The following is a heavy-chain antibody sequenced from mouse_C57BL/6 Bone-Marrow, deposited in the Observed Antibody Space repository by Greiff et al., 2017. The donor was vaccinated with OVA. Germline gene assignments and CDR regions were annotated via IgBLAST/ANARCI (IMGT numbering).Heavy chain of an antibody. CDR2: IDPETGGT. Sequence: QVQLKQSGAELVRPGASVTLSCKASGYTFTDYEMHWVQQTPVHGLEWIGAIDPETGGTAYNQKFKGKAILTADTASSTAYMELRSLTSEDSAVYYCTRGYSNYYAMDYWGPGTSVTVSS. D-gene: IGHD2-5*01. J-gene: IGHJ4*01. V-gene: IGHV1-15*01. CDR1: GYTFTDYE. CDR3: TRGYSNYYAMDY.